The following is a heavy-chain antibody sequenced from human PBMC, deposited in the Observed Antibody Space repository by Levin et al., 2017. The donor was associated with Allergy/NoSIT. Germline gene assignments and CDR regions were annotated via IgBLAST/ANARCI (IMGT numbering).Heavy chain of an antibody. V-gene: IGHV3-21*01. CDR3: ARDLMVYAPTFDY. CDR2: ISSSSSYI. J-gene: IGHJ4*02. D-gene: IGHD2-8*01. Sequence: NTGGSLRLSCAASGFTFSSYSMNWVRQAPGKGLEWVSSISSSSSYIYYADSVKGRFTISRDNAKNSLYLQMNSLRAEDTAVYYCARDLMVYAPTFDYWGQGTLVTVSS. CDR1: GFTFSSYS.